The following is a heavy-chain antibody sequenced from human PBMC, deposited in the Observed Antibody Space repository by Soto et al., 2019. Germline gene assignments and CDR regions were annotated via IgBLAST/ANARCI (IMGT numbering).Heavy chain of an antibody. Sequence: EVQLVESGGGLVKPGGSLRLSCAASGFTFSSYSMNWVRQAPGKGLEWVSSISSSSSYIYYADSVKGRFTISRDNAKNSLYLQMNSLRAEDTAVYYCARDRGEDPLLYGMDVWGQGTTVTVSS. CDR1: GFTFSSYS. J-gene: IGHJ6*02. V-gene: IGHV3-21*01. CDR3: ARDRGEDPLLYGMDV. D-gene: IGHD2-21*01. CDR2: ISSSSSYI.